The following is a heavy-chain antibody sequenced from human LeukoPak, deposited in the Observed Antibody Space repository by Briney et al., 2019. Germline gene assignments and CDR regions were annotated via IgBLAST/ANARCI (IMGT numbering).Heavy chain of an antibody. Sequence: GGSLRLSCAASGFTFSSYAMHWVRQAPGKGLEWVAVISYDGSNKYYADSVNDRFTISRDNSKNTLYLQMNSLRAEDTAVYYCARDLSDILTGPFDYWGQGTLVTVSS. V-gene: IGHV3-30-3*01. CDR2: ISYDGSNK. CDR1: GFTFSSYA. J-gene: IGHJ4*02. CDR3: ARDLSDILTGPFDY. D-gene: IGHD3-9*01.